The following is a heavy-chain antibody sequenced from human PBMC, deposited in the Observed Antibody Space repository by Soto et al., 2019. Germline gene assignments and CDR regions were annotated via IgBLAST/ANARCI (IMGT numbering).Heavy chain of an antibody. V-gene: IGHV1-69*02. CDR2: IIPILGIA. CDR3: ARDFDYDILTGCGEEGY. CDR1: GGTFSSYT. J-gene: IGHJ4*02. Sequence: QVQLVQSGAEVKKPGSSVKVSCKASGGTFSSYTISWVRQAPGQGLEWMGRIIPILGIANYAQKFQGRVTITADKSTSTAYMELSSLRSEDTAVYYCARDFDYDILTGCGEEGYWGQGTLVTVSS. D-gene: IGHD3-9*01.